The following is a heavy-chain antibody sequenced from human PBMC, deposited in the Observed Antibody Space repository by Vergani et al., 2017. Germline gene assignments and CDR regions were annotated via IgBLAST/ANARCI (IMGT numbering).Heavy chain of an antibody. J-gene: IGHJ4*02. Sequence: EVHLLESGGGLVQSGGSLRLSCAASGFTFSNSAVSWVRQAPGRGLAWVSSISGPGLSTYYADSVKGRFSISRDNSKNTLFLQMHSLRVEDTALYYCAKFPLNITTPDRGDFWGQGSRSPSPQ. D-gene: IGHD1-1*01. V-gene: IGHV3-23*01. CDR2: ISGPGLST. CDR3: AKFPLNITTPDRGDF. CDR1: GFTFSNSA.